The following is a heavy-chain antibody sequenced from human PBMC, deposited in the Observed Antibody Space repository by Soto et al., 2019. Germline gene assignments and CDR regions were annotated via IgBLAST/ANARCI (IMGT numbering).Heavy chain of an antibody. CDR3: ARCGLDYGMDV. CDR1: GGSISCYY. Sequence: QVQLQESGPGLVKPSETLSLTCTVSGGSISCYYWCWTRQPAGKGLEWIGRFYPSGKTNYNTSLQGRLTMSADTSRNQFSLNLTPVTAADTAVYYCARCGLDYGMDVWGQGNTVTVSS. D-gene: IGHD3-16*01. CDR2: FYPSGKT. J-gene: IGHJ6*02. V-gene: IGHV4-4*07.